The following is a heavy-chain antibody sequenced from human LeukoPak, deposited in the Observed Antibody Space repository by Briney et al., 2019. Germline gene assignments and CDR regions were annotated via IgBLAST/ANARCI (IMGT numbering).Heavy chain of an antibody. CDR1: GFTFKSYA. J-gene: IGHJ4*02. CDR2: ISSSGGGT. D-gene: IGHD5-12*01. V-gene: IGHV3-23*01. CDR3: AKDSRQGYHYYFDY. Sequence: GGSLRLSCAASGFTFKSYAMTWVRQAPGKGLEWVSTISSSGGGTFYADSVKGRFTISRDNSKNTLYLQMNSLRAEDTAVYYCAKDSRQGYHYYFDYWGQGTLVTVSS.